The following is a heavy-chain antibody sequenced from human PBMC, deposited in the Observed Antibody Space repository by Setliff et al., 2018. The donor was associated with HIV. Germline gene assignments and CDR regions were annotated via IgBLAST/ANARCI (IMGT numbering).Heavy chain of an antibody. CDR3: ATRPADSKWYGVFDY. V-gene: IGHV4-4*09. CDR1: GASISTYS. CDR2: ISTSGIT. D-gene: IGHD6-13*01. Sequence: PSETLSLTCIVSGASISTYSWSWIRQSPGKGLECIGYISTSGITNYNPSLKSRVTISVDTSKNQFSLKLNSVTAADTAVYYCATRPADSKWYGVFDYWGQGTLVTVSS. J-gene: IGHJ4*02.